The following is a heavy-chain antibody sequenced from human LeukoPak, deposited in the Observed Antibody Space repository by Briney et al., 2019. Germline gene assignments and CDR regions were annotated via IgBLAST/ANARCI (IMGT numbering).Heavy chain of an antibody. CDR2: IYYSGST. V-gene: IGHV4-39*07. J-gene: IGHJ4*02. D-gene: IGHD1-20*01. Sequence: SETLSLTCTVSGGSISSSSYYWGWIRQPPGKGLEWIGSIYYSGSTYYNPSLKSRVTISVDTSKNQFSLKLSSVTAADTAVYYCAREPYNWNAEHGGFLYYFDYWGQGTLVTVSS. CDR3: AREPYNWNAEHGGFLYYFDY. CDR1: GGSISSSSYY.